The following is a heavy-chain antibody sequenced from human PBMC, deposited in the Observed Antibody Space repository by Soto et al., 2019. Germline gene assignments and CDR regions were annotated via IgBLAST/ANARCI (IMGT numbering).Heavy chain of an antibody. J-gene: IGHJ6*02. CDR1: GFTVSSNY. Sequence: PGGSLRLSCAASGFTVSSNYMSWGRQAPGKGLEWVSVIYSGGSTYYADSVKGRSTISRDNSKNTLYLQMNSLRAEDTAVYYCARETGIAARYGMDVWGQGTTVTVSS. D-gene: IGHD6-6*01. CDR2: IYSGGST. CDR3: ARETGIAARYGMDV. V-gene: IGHV3-53*01.